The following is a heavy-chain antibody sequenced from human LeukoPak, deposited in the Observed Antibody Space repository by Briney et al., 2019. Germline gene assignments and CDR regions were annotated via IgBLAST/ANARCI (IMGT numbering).Heavy chain of an antibody. CDR1: GGSISSYY. V-gene: IGHV4-59*01. CDR3: ARYGARRYGGNADAFDI. Sequence: SETLSLTCTVYGGSISSYYWSWIRQPPGKGLEWIGYIYYSGSTNYNPSLKSRVTISVDTSKNQFSLKLSSVTAADTAVYYCARYGARRYGGNADAFDIWGQGTMVTVSS. J-gene: IGHJ3*02. D-gene: IGHD4-23*01. CDR2: IYYSGST.